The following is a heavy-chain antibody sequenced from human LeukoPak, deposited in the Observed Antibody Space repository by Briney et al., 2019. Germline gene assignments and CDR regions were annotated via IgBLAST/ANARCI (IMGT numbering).Heavy chain of an antibody. CDR2: INPNSGGT. CDR3: ARALRGFGEFNYYYYGMDV. J-gene: IGHJ6*04. Sequence: ASVKVSCKASGYTFTGYYMHWVRQAPGQGLEWMGWINPNSGGTNYAQKFQGWVTMTRDTSISTAYMELSRLRSDDTAVYYCARALRGFGEFNYYYYGMDVWGKGTTVTVSS. D-gene: IGHD3-10*01. V-gene: IGHV1-2*04. CDR1: GYTFTGYY.